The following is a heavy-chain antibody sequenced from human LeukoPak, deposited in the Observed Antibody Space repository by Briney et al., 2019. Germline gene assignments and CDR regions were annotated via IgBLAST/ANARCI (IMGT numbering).Heavy chain of an antibody. V-gene: IGHV3-7*01. CDR2: INQDGSVK. J-gene: IGHJ6*02. CDR3: ARDGDHWMVREVTKVYGMDV. D-gene: IGHD3-10*01. Sequence: GGSLRLSCAASGFSFSTYWMSWVRQAPGKGLEWVANINQDGSVKYSVDSVKGRFTISRDNARKSLYLQMTSLRAEDTAVYYCARDGDHWMVREVTKVYGMDVWGQGTTVTVSS. CDR1: GFSFSTYW.